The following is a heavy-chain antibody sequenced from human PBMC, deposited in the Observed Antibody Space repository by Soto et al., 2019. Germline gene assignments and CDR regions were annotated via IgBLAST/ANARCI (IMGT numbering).Heavy chain of an antibody. CDR2: IYYSGST. V-gene: IGHV4-39*01. J-gene: IGHJ3*02. D-gene: IGHD2-8*01. CDR1: GGSISSSSYY. CDR3: ARHDDGVADAFDI. Sequence: PSETLSLTCTVSGGSISSSSYYWGWIRQPPGKGLEWIGSIYYSGSTYYNPSLKSRVAISVDTSKNQFSLKLSSVTAADTAVYYCARHDDGVADAFDIWGQGTMVTVSS.